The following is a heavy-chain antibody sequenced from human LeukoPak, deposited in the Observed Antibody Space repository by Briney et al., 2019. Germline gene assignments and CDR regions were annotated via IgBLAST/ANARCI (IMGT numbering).Heavy chain of an antibody. J-gene: IGHJ4*02. CDR2: IYYSGST. D-gene: IGHD3-3*01. CDR3: ARGRFLEWPGPTSIDY. CDR1: GGSISSGDYY. V-gene: IGHV4-30-4*08. Sequence: SETLSLTCTVSGGSISSGDYYWSWIRQPPGKGLEWIGYIYYSGSTYYNPSLKNRVTISVDTSKNQFSLKLSSVTAADTAVYYCARGRFLEWPGPTSIDYWGQGTLITVSS.